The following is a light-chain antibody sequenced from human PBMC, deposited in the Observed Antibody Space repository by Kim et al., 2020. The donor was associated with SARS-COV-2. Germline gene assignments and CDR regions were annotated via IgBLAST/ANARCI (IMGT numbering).Light chain of an antibody. CDR3: QQYGSWT. J-gene: IGKJ1*01. V-gene: IGKV3-20*01. CDR1: QSVSSSY. CDR2: GAS. Sequence: EIVLTQSPGTLSLSPGERATLSCRASQSVSSSYLAWYQQKPGLAPRLLIYGASSRATGIPDRFSGSGSGTDFTLTISRLEPEDFAVYYCQQYGSWTFGQGTKVDIK.